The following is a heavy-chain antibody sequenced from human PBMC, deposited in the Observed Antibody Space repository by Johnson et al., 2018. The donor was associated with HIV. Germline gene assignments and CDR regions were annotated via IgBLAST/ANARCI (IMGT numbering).Heavy chain of an antibody. CDR2: IYSGGSA. CDR1: GLSVSSYY. Sequence: EQLVESGGGLVQPGGSLRLSCAASGLSVSSYYMSWVRQAPGKGLEWVSVIYSGGSAYYADSVKGRFTISRDNSKNTLYLQMNSLRAEDTALYYCATVYYDILTGYYYDAFDIWGQGTMVTVSS. CDR3: ATVYYDILTGYYYDAFDI. J-gene: IGHJ3*02. V-gene: IGHV3-66*01. D-gene: IGHD3-9*01.